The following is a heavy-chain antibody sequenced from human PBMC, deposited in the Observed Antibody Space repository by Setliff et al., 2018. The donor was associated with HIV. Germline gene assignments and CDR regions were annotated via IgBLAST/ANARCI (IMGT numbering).Heavy chain of an antibody. CDR3: VRDSARPGGITPP. CDR2: INLDGSGT. J-gene: IGHJ5*02. Sequence: PRLSCAASGFTFINYYMAWVRQRPGKGLEWVANINLDGSGTHYVDSVKGRFTISRDNAKNSLYLRLNSLRVDDTAVYYCVRDSARPGGITPPWGQGTLVTVSS. V-gene: IGHV3-7*03. D-gene: IGHD3-16*01. CDR1: GFTFINYY.